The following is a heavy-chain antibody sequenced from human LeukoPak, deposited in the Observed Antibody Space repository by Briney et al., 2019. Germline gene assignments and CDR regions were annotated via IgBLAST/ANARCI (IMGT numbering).Heavy chain of an antibody. V-gene: IGHV3-30*18. CDR3: AKGPLRGTAAAIDY. CDR1: GFTFSNYG. J-gene: IGHJ4*02. Sequence: GGSLRLSCAVSGFTFSNYGMHWVRQAPGKGLEWVAVISYDGRNKHYPDSVKGRFTISRDISTDTLWLQMDSLRTEDTAVYYCAKGPLRGTAAAIDYWGQGTLVTVSS. D-gene: IGHD2-2*01. CDR2: ISYDGRNK.